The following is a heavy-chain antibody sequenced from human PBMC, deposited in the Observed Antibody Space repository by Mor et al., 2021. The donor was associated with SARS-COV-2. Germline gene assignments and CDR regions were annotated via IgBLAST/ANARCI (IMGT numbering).Heavy chain of an antibody. CDR3: ARGGLIVVVVAPDYYGM. V-gene: IGHV3-30*04. CDR2: ISNDGTRK. CDR1: RRYA. D-gene: IGHD2-15*01. J-gene: IGHJ6*01. Sequence: RRYAMQWVRQAPGKGLEWVALISNDGTRKNYADSVKGRFTISRDNSKNTLYLQMNRLRVDDTAVYFCARGGLIVVVVAPDYYGM.